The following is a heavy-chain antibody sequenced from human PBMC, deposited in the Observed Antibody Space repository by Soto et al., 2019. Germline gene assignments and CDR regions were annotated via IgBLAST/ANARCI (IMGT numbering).Heavy chain of an antibody. J-gene: IGHJ5*02. CDR3: ASSLEGTTVTNWFDP. Sequence: QVQLVQSGAEVKKPGSSVKVSCKASADTFNSYSLSWLRQAPGQRLEWMGGITPVFGTADYAQSFEDRLTITADDSTRTVYMELSSLRSDDTAVYYCASSLEGTTVTNWFDPWGQGALVTVSS. V-gene: IGHV1-69*01. D-gene: IGHD4-17*01. CDR2: ITPVFGTA. CDR1: ADTFNSYS.